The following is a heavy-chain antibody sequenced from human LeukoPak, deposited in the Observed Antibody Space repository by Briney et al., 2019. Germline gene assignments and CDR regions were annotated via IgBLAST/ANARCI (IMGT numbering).Heavy chain of an antibody. CDR2: IYYSGST. CDR3: ASRSSIWSGYQDTLYYFDS. J-gene: IGHJ4*02. D-gene: IGHD3-3*01. CDR1: GGSISSYY. V-gene: IGHV4-59*01. Sequence: PSETLSLTCTVSGGSISSYYWSWIRQRPGKRLEWIGHIYYSGSTNYNPSLKSRVTISVDTSKNQFSLKLSSVTAADTAVYYCASRSSIWSGYQDTLYYFDSWGQGTLVTVSS.